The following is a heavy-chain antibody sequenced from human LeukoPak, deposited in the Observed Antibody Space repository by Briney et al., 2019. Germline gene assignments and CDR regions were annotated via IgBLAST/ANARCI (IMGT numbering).Heavy chain of an antibody. V-gene: IGHV3-30*03. J-gene: IGHJ6*03. Sequence: GGSLRLSCAASGFTFSHYGMHWVRQAPGKGLEWVALISFDGNHQYYTSSERGRFTVSRDNAKNSLYLQMNSLRAEDTAVYYCARDTKYSSSWYGVYYYYYYMDVWGKGTTVTISS. CDR3: ARDTKYSSSWYGVYYYYYYMDV. D-gene: IGHD6-13*01. CDR2: ISFDGNHQ. CDR1: GFTFSHYG.